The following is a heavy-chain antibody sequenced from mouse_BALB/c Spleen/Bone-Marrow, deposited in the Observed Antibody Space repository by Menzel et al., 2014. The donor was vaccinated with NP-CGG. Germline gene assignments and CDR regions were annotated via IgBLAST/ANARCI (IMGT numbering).Heavy chain of an antibody. J-gene: IGHJ3*01. CDR2: ISDGGGHT. D-gene: IGHD2-14*01. CDR1: GFSFSDHY. V-gene: IGHV5-4*02. Sequence: EVKLVESGGRLVKPGGSLKLSCAASGFSFSDHYMYWVRQTPEKRLEWVATISDGGGHTYYSDSVKGRFTISRDNAKNNLYPQMSSLKSEDTAMYHCARDGDYRYAWFSYWGQGTPVTVSA. CDR3: ARDGDYRYAWFSY.